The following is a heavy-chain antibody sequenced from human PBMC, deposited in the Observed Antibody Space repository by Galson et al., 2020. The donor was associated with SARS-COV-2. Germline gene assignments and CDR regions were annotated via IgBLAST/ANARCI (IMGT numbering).Heavy chain of an antibody. CDR3: LSYSSTRQNH. CDR1: EFIFSDYA. V-gene: IGHV3-64*04. D-gene: IGHD2-2*01. Sequence: GGSLRLSCSASEFIFSDYAMHWVRQAPGKGLEYVSAISSNGGTPFYADSVNGRFTMSRDNSKNMFYLQMTALRLEDTAFYYCLSYSSTRQNHWGQGTLVTVSS. J-gene: IGHJ5*02. CDR2: ISSNGGTP.